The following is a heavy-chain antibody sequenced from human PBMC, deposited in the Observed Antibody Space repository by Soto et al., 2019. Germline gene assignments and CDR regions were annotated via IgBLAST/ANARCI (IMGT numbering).Heavy chain of an antibody. CDR2: IFYLRSS. CDR1: GDSIISSDFY. D-gene: IGHD3-3*02. CDR3: ARHSLALRKNNWFDP. V-gene: IGHV4-39*01. Sequence: PSETLSLTCTVSGDSIISSDFYWGWVRQPPGKGLEWIGSIFYLRSSYHNPSLKSRVTMSVDTSKNQFSLRLRSVTAADTALYFCARHSLALRKNNWFDPWGQGIMVTVSS. J-gene: IGHJ5*02.